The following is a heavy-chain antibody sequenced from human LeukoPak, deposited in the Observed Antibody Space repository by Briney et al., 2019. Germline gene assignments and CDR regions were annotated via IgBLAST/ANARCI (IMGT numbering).Heavy chain of an antibody. CDR2: IYSGGST. J-gene: IGHJ4*02. Sequence: GGSLRLSCAASGLTVSSTYMSWVRPTPGKGLEWVSVIYSGGSTYYADSVKGRFTISRDNSKNTPYLQMNSLRAEDTAVYYCARDLLEWYFDYWGQGTLVTVSS. CDR1: GLTVSSTY. CDR3: ARDLLEWYFDY. V-gene: IGHV3-66*01. D-gene: IGHD3-3*01.